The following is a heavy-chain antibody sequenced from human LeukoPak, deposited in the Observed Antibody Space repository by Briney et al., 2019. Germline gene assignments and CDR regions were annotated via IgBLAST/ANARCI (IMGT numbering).Heavy chain of an antibody. V-gene: IGHV1-18*01. Sequence: ASVKVSCKASGYTFTSYGISWVRQAPGQGLEWMGWISAYNGNTNYAQKLQGRVTMTTDTSTSTAYMELRSLRSEDTAVYYCARDQEEILPHYDGSYGYYTLCVYWGQGTLVTVSS. CDR3: ARDQEEILPHYDGSYGYYTLCVY. D-gene: IGHD1-26*01. CDR2: ISAYNGNT. CDR1: GYTFTSYG. J-gene: IGHJ4*02.